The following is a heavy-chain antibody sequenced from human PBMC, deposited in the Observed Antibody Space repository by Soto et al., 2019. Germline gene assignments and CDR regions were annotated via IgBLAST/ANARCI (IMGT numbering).Heavy chain of an antibody. CDR2: INPNSGDT. Sequence: WASVKVSCKASGYTFTDYYLHWVRQAPGQGLEWMGWINPNSGDTIYAQKFQGRVTLTRDTSISTAYMELSRLRSDDTAVYYCAGRKAGYYDSSGSGAFDIWGQGTMVTVSS. CDR3: AGRKAGYYDSSGSGAFDI. CDR1: GYTFTDYY. J-gene: IGHJ3*02. D-gene: IGHD3-22*01. V-gene: IGHV1-2*02.